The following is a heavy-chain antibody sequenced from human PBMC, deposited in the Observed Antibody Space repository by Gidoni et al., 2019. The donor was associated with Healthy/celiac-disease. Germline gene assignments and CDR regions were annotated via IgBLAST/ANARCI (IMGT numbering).Heavy chain of an antibody. CDR3: ARERLRLFDD. D-gene: IGHD5-12*01. V-gene: IGHV3-72*01. Sequence: EVQLVESGGGLFQPGWSLILSCAASGFTFSDHYMDWVRQAQGKGLEWVGRTRNKANSYTTEYAASVKGRFTISRDDSKNSLYLQMNSLKTEDTAVYYCARERLRLFDDWGQGTLVTVSS. J-gene: IGHJ4*02. CDR2: TRNKANSYTT. CDR1: GFTFSDHY.